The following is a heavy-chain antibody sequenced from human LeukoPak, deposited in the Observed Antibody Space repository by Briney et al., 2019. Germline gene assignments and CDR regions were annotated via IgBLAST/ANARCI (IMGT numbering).Heavy chain of an antibody. V-gene: IGHV1-46*01. D-gene: IGHD6-19*01. CDR2: INPSGGST. CDR3: ARGVKRSSGWTHYFDY. CDR1: GYTFISYY. J-gene: IGHJ4*02. Sequence: GASVKVSCKASGYTFISYYIHWMRQAPGQGLEWMGIINPSGGSTSYAQNFQGRVTMTRDTSTSTVYMELSSLRSEDTAVYYCARGVKRSSGWTHYFDYWGQGTLVTVSS.